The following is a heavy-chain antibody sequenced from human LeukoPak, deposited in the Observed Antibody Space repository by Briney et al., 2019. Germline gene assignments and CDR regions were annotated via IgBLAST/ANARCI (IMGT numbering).Heavy chain of an antibody. Sequence: GASVKVSCKASGGTFSSYAISWVRQAPGQGLEWMGRIIPIFGTANYAQKFQGRVTITTDESTSTAYMELSSLRSEDTAVYYCASHSGAIQLWFDYWGQGTLVTVSS. CDR3: ASHSGAIQLWFDY. D-gene: IGHD5-18*01. CDR2: IIPIFGTA. V-gene: IGHV1-69*05. CDR1: GGTFSSYA. J-gene: IGHJ4*02.